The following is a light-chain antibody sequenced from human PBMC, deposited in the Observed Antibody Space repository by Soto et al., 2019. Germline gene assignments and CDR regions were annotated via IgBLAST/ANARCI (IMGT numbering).Light chain of an antibody. CDR1: QTLSTNS. J-gene: IGKJ2*01. CDR2: AAS. V-gene: IGKV3-20*01. Sequence: EIVLTQSPGTLSLSPGERATLSCRASQTLSTNSLAWYQQRLGQTPRLLIYAASTRDTDIPDRFNGSGSGTDFALTISRLEPEDFALYYCQQYGSSPYTFGQGTKLEIK. CDR3: QQYGSSPYT.